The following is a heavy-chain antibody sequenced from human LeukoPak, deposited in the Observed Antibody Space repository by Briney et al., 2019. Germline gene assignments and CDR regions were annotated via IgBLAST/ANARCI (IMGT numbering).Heavy chain of an antibody. CDR1: GGSISSGDYY. V-gene: IGHV4-30-4*01. D-gene: IGHD2-2*01. J-gene: IGHJ5*02. CDR3: ARAPVVPAAASPGWFDP. CDR2: IYYSGST. Sequence: PSQTLSLTCTVSGGSISSGDYYWSWIRQPPGKGLEGIGYIYYSGSTYYNPSLKSRVTISVDTSKNQFSLKLSSVTAADTAVYYCARAPVVPAAASPGWFDPWGQGTLVTVSS.